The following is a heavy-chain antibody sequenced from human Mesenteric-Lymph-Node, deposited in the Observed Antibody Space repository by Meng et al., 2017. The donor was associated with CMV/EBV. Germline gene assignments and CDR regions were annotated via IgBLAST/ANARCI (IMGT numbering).Heavy chain of an antibody. V-gene: IGHV3-23*03. J-gene: IGHJ4*02. D-gene: IGHD5-18*01. CDR1: GFPFSTYP. CDR2: IYGGGSST. Sequence: GESLKISCAASGFPFSTYPLSWVRQAPGKGLEWVSLIYGGGSSTYYADSVKGRFTISRDDSKSTLSLQMTSLRVEDTAVYYCAKDRTDTAMIIKWGQGTLVTVSS. CDR3: AKDRTDTAMIIK.